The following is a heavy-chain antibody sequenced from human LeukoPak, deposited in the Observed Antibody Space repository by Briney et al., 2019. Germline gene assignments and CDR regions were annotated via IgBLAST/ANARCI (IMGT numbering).Heavy chain of an antibody. Sequence: PGGSLRLSCAASGFTFSSYAMSWVRQAPGKGLEWVSAISGSGGSTYYADSVKGRFTISRDNSKNTPYLQMNSLSAEDTAVSCSAKGSGYSDSSGYYKGGFDPWGQGTLVTVSS. CDR3: AKGSGYSDSSGYYKGGFDP. D-gene: IGHD3-22*01. CDR2: ISGSGGST. V-gene: IGHV3-23*01. CDR1: GFTFSSYA. J-gene: IGHJ5*02.